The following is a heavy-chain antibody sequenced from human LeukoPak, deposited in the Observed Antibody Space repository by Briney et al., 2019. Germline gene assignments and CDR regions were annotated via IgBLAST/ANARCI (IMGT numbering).Heavy chain of an antibody. CDR3: ARDYYDSSGYYGRGGLHYMVV. D-gene: IGHD3-22*01. J-gene: IGHJ6*03. V-gene: IGHV4-4*07. CDR2: IYTSGST. Sequence: PSETLSLICTVSGDSMSSYCWSCLRQPAGKGLEWIGRIYTSGSTNYNPSVKSRVTISVDKSKNQFSLKMNFVTAADTAVYYCARDYYDSSGYYGRGGLHYMVVLRRGSTLTVCS. CDR1: GDSMSSYC.